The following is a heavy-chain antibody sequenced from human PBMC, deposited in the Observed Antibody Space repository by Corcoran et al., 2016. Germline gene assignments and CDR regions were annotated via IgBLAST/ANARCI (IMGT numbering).Heavy chain of an antibody. CDR1: GFTFGDYA. J-gene: IGHJ4*02. CDR2: IRSKAYGGTT. CDR3: TRALYSSSDDY. V-gene: IGHV3-49*03. Sequence: EVQLVESGGGLVQPGRSLRLSCTASGFTFGDYAMSWFRQAPGKGLEWVGFIRSKAYGGTTEYAASVKGRFTISRDDSKSIAYLQMNSLKTEDTAVYYWTRALYSSSDDYWGPGTLVTGSS. D-gene: IGHD6-6*01.